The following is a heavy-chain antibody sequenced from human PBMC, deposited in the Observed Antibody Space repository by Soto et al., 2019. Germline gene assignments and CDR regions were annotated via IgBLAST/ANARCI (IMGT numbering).Heavy chain of an antibody. J-gene: IGHJ4*02. Sequence: SETLSLTCTVSGGSISSYYWSWIRQPPGKGLEWIGYIYYSGSTNYNPSLKSRVTISVDTSKNQFSLKLSSVTAADTAVYYCARGGGYVSSGYSYWGQGTLVTVSS. CDR3: ARGGGYVSSGYSY. V-gene: IGHV4-59*01. D-gene: IGHD3-22*01. CDR2: IYYSGST. CDR1: GGSISSYY.